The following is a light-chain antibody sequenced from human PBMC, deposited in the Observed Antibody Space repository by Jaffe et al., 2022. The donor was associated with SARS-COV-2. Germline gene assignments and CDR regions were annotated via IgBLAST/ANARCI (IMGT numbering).Light chain of an antibody. V-gene: IGLV2-8*01. J-gene: IGLJ3*02. CDR3: SSYEDNNNVL. CDR1: TADVGGYNY. Sequence: QSALTQPRSVSGSPGQSVTISCTGTTADVGGYNYVSWYQQHPGKAPKLIISEVTNRPSGVPDRFSGSKSGNTASLTVSGLQPEDEADYYCSSYEDNNNVLFGGGTKLTVL. CDR2: EVT.